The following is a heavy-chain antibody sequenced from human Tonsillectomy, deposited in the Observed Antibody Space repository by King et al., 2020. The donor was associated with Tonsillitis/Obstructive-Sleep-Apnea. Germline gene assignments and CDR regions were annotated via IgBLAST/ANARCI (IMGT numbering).Heavy chain of an antibody. CDR1: GYSFSNLW. Sequence: QLVQSGAEVKKPGESLKISCKGSGYSFSNLWIGWVRQMPGKGLEWMGIIYPGDYDTRYSPSFQGQFTISADKSISTAYLQWSSLKASDTAMYYCARVLAVAGINLGVDFWGQGTLVTVSS. J-gene: IGHJ4*02. V-gene: IGHV5-51*01. CDR3: ARVLAVAGINLGVDF. CDR2: IYPGDYDT. D-gene: IGHD6-19*01.